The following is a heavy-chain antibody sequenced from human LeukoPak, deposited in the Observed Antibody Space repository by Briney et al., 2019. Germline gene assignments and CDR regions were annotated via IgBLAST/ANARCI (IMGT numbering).Heavy chain of an antibody. D-gene: IGHD5-18*01. CDR3: ARGGRYSYGCSVY. CDR1: GGYFSGSY. J-gene: IGHJ4*02. CDR2: TKHSGRT. V-gene: IGHV4-34*01. Sequence: SETLSLTCAVHGGYFSGSYCSSIRQPPGKGLEWIEETKHSGRTNKKPSLKSRVTISEDPANNQFSLKLSSVTAADTAVYYCARGGRYSYGCSVYWGQGTLVTDSS.